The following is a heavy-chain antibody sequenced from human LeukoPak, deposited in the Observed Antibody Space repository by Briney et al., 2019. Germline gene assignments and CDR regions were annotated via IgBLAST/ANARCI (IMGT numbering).Heavy chain of an antibody. V-gene: IGHV4-30-2*01. CDR1: GGSISSGGYY. CDR3: ATWGEQQLVPSFDY. CDR2: IYHSGST. Sequence: SQTLSLTCTVSGGSISSGGYYWSWIRQPPGKGLEWIGYIYHSGSTYYNPSLKSRVTISVDRSKNQLSLKLSSVTAADTAVYYCATWGEQQLVPSFDYWGQGTLVTVSS. J-gene: IGHJ4*02. D-gene: IGHD6-13*01.